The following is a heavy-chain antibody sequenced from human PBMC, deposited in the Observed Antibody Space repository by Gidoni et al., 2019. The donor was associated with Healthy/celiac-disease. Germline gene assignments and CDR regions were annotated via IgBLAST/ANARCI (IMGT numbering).Heavy chain of an antibody. CDR1: GGSISSYY. V-gene: IGHV4-59*08. D-gene: IGHD4-17*01. CDR3: ASQDYGDYTFDY. J-gene: IGHJ4*02. CDR2: IYYSGST. Sequence: QVQLQESGPGLVKPSETLSLTCTVSGGSISSYYWSWLRQPPGKGLEWIGYIYYSGSTNYNPSLKSRVTISVDTSKNQFSLKLSSVTAADTAVYYCASQDYGDYTFDYWGQGTLVTVSS.